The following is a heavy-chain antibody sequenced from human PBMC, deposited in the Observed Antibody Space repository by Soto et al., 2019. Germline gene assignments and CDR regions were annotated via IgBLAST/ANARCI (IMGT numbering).Heavy chain of an antibody. CDR3: ATSIAARQGGYWYFDL. CDR2: ISWDGGST. V-gene: IGHV3-43*01. Sequence: GGSLRLSCAASGFTLDDYTMHWVRQAPGKGLEWVSLISWDGGSTYYADSVKGRFTISRDNSKNSLYLQMNSLRTEDTALYYCATSIAARQGGYWYFDLWGRGTLVTVSS. CDR1: GFTLDDYT. D-gene: IGHD6-6*01. J-gene: IGHJ2*01.